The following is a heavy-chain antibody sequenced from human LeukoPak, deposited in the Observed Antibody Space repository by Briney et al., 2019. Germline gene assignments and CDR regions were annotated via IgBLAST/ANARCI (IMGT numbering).Heavy chain of an antibody. CDR2: IYPGDSDA. V-gene: IGHV5-51*01. J-gene: IGHJ4*02. Sequence: GESLKISCKGSGYRFTSYWIGWVRQMPGKGLEWMGIIYPGDSDARYSPSFQGQVTISADKSISTAYLQWSSLKASDTAMYYCARVGYCSGGGCYVGTFDYWGQGTLVTVSS. CDR1: GYRFTSYW. D-gene: IGHD2-15*01. CDR3: ARVGYCSGGGCYVGTFDY.